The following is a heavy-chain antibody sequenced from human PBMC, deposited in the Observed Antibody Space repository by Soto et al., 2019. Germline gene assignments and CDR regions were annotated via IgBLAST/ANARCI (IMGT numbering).Heavy chain of an antibody. CDR3: ARHPCSSTSCYVGYRFDP. J-gene: IGHJ5*02. Sequence: SETLSLTCTVSGGSISSYYWSWIRQPPGKGLEWIGYIYYSGSTNYNPSLKSRVTISVDTSKNQFSLKLSSVTAADTAVYYCARHPCSSTSCYVGYRFDPWGQGTLVTVS. CDR1: GGSISSYY. CDR2: IYYSGST. V-gene: IGHV4-59*08. D-gene: IGHD2-2*01.